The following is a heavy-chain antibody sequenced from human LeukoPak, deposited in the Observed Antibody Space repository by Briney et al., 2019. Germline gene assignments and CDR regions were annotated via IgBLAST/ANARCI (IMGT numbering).Heavy chain of an antibody. CDR3: AKHPSSGTYYFDY. Sequence: GGSLRLSCAASGFTVSSNYMSWVRQAPGKGLEWVSVIYSGGSTYYADSVKGRFTISRDNSKNTLYLQMNSLRAEDTAVYYCAKHPSSGTYYFDYWGQGTLVTVSS. J-gene: IGHJ4*02. V-gene: IGHV3-66*04. D-gene: IGHD3-22*01. CDR1: GFTVSSNY. CDR2: IYSGGST.